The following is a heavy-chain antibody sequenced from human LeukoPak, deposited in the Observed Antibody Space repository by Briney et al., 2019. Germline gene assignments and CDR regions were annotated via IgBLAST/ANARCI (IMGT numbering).Heavy chain of an antibody. Sequence: PGGSLRLSCAASGFTFSSYSMNWVRQAPGKGLEWVSSISSSSSYIYYADSVKGRFTISRDNAKNSLYLQMNSLRAEDTAVYYCARDAAWAYYDILTGYSENWFDPWGQGTLVTVSS. CDR1: GFTFSSYS. CDR3: ARDAAWAYYDILTGYSENWFDP. D-gene: IGHD3-9*01. CDR2: ISSSSSYI. J-gene: IGHJ5*02. V-gene: IGHV3-21*01.